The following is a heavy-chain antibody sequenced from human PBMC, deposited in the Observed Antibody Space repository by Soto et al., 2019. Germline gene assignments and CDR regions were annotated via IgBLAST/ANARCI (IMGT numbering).Heavy chain of an antibody. D-gene: IGHD3-22*01. V-gene: IGHV3-30*18. CDR2: ISYDGSNK. J-gene: IGHJ4*02. CDR1: GFTFSSYG. CDR3: AKDSDSSGYEGFDY. Sequence: QVQLVESGGGVVQPGRSLRLSCAASGFTFSSYGMHWVRQAPGKGLEWVAVISYDGSNKYYADSVKGRFTISRDNSKNTLYLQMNSLRAEDTAVYYCAKDSDSSGYEGFDYWGQGTLVTVSS.